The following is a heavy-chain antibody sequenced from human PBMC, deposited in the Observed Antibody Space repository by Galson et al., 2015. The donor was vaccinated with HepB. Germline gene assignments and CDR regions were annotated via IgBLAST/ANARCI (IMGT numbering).Heavy chain of an antibody. CDR3: AREARIAAAGIPSWFDP. D-gene: IGHD6-13*01. CDR1: GGSISSGGYS. V-gene: IGHV4-30-2*01. CDR2: IYHSGST. J-gene: IGHJ5*02. Sequence: TLSLTCAVSGGSISSGGYSWSWIRQPPGKGLEWIGYIYHSGSTYYNPSLKSRVTISVDRSKNQFSLKLSSVTAADTAVYYCAREARIAAAGIPSWFDPWGQGTLVTVSS.